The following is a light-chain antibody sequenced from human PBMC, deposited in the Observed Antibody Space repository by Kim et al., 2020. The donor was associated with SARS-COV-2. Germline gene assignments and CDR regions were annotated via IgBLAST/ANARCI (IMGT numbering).Light chain of an antibody. CDR1: RSVSSY. Sequence: EIVLTQSPATLSLSPGERATLSCRASRSVSSYLAWYQQKPGQAPRLLIYEASNRATGIPARFSGSGSGTDFTLTIGSLEPEDFAVYYCQQRGNWPLTFGGGTKVDIK. J-gene: IGKJ4*01. V-gene: IGKV3-11*01. CDR3: QQRGNWPLT. CDR2: EAS.